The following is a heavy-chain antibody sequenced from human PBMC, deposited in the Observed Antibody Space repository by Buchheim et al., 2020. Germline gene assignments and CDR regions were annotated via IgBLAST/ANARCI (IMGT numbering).Heavy chain of an antibody. J-gene: IGHJ4*02. CDR3: TTSTLHSSGWYGAWGF. V-gene: IGHV3-15*01. CDR1: GFTFSDAW. D-gene: IGHD6-19*01. CDR2: IKSKTAGGTS. Sequence: EVQLVESGGGLVEPGGSLRLSCAAPGFTFSDAWMSWVRQAPGKGLEWVGRIKSKTAGGTSDYAAPVKGSFTISRDDSKNTLYLQMNSLKTEDTAVYYCTTSTLHSSGWYGAWGFWGQGTL.